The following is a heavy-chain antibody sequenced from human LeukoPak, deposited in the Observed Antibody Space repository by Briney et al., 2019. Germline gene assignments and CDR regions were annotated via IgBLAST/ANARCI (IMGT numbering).Heavy chain of an antibody. CDR1: GFTFDDYA. D-gene: IGHD3-22*01. V-gene: IGHV3-9*01. Sequence: GGSLRLSCAASGFTFDDYAMHWVRHAPGKGLEWVSGISWNSGSIAYADSVKGRFTISRDNAKNSLYLQMNSLRAEDTALYYCAKSKFSITMIVVAIDYWGQGTLVTVSS. J-gene: IGHJ4*02. CDR3: AKSKFSITMIVVAIDY. CDR2: ISWNSGSI.